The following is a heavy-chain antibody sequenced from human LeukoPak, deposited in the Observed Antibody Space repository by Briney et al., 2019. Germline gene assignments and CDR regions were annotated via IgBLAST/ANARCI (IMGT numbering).Heavy chain of an antibody. V-gene: IGHV3-21*01. J-gene: IGHJ3*02. Sequence: PGGSLRLSCAASGFTFSSFSMNWVRQAPGKGLEWVSSIYSTTTYICYADSVKGRFTISRDNAENSLYLQMNSLRAEDTAVYYCARDQFIHAFDIWGQGTMVTVSS. CDR2: IYSTTTYI. CDR1: GFTFSSFS. D-gene: IGHD5-24*01. CDR3: ARDQFIHAFDI.